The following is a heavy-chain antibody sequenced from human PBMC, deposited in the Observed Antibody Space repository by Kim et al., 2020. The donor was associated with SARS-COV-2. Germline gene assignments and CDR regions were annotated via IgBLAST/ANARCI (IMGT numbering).Heavy chain of an antibody. CDR3: ARGSGWYDY. D-gene: IGHD6-19*01. Sequence: GGSLRLSCAASGFTFSNHWMTWVRQAPGKGLEWVANIKQDGSEKYYVDSVKGRFTISRDNAKKSLYLQMNSLRAEDTAAYYCARGSGWYDYWGQGTLVTVSS. CDR1: GFTFSNHW. CDR2: IKQDGSEK. V-gene: IGHV3-7*03. J-gene: IGHJ4*02.